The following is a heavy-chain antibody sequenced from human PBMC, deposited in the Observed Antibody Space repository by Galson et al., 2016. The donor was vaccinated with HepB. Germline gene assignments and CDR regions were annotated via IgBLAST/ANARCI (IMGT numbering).Heavy chain of an antibody. CDR3: AKVRAGPSDESFYRSLDS. CDR2: ISHDGNKK. Sequence: SLRLSCAASGFTSTTVAMHWIRQAPGKGLEWVALISHDGNKKFYADSVKGRFTISRDDSKNTLYLQMNSLRPEDSALYYCAKVRAGPSDESFYRSLDSWGQGTLVSVSS. J-gene: IGHJ5*01. V-gene: IGHV3-30*04. D-gene: IGHD1-26*01. CDR1: GFTSTTVA.